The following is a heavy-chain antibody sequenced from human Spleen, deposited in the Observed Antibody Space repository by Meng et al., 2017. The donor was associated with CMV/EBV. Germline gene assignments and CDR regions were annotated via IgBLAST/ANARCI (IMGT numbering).Heavy chain of an antibody. CDR3: ARGRGFLEWLYWYFDL. Sequence: SGGSFSTDYWSWNRQPPGKGLEWIGYIYYSGSTNYNPSLKRRVTISEDTSKNQFSLKMTSVTTADTAVYYCARGRGFLEWLYWYFDLWGRGTLVTVSS. D-gene: IGHD3-3*01. CDR2: IYYSGST. CDR1: GGSFSTDY. V-gene: IGHV4-59*01. J-gene: IGHJ2*01.